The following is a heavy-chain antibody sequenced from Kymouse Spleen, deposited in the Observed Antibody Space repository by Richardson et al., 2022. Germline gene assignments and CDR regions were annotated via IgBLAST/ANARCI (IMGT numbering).Heavy chain of an antibody. J-gene: IGHJ6*02. CDR3: ARGGYSYGLYYYYYGMDV. CDR1: GFTFSSYW. CDR2: INSDGSST. D-gene: IGHD5-18,IGHD5-18*01. V-gene: IGHV3-74*01. Sequence: EVQLVESGGGLVQPGGSLRLSCAASGFTFSSYWMHWVRQAPGKGLVWVSRINSDGSSTSYADSVKGRFTISRDNAKNTLYLQMNSLRAEDTAVYYCARGGYSYGLYYYYYGMDVWGQGTTVTVSS.